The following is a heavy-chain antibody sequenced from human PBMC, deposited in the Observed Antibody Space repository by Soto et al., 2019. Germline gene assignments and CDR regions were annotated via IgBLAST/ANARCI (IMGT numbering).Heavy chain of an antibody. V-gene: IGHV1-18*01. CDR2: ISGHTGNT. D-gene: IGHD2-21*01. CDR3: ARAPLGICGGGSWHLNRAEWLVP. Sequence: ASVKVSCKVSGYTFTNYGLSWVRQAPGQGLKWMGWISGHTGNTKYAQKFQGRVTMAADTSTGTAYMELRSLRSDDTAVYFCARAPLGICGGGSWHLNRAEWLVPWGQGTPVTVSS. CDR1: GYTFTNYG. J-gene: IGHJ5*02.